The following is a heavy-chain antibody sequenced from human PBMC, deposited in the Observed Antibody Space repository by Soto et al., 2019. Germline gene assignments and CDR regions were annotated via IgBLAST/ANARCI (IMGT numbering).Heavy chain of an antibody. D-gene: IGHD4-17*01. J-gene: IGHJ5*02. V-gene: IGHV4-4*07. Sequence: SETLSLTCSVSGGSMSKFYWSWIRKTAGKGLEWMGRVYATGTSDYNPSLRSRIAMSVDISKKTFSLRLRSVTAADTGVYYCVRDGSKTLRECFETWGQG. CDR3: VRDGSKTLRECFET. CDR1: GGSMSKFY. CDR2: VYATGTS.